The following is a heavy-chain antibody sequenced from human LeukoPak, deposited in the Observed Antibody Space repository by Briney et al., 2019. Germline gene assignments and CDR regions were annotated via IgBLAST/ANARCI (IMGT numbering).Heavy chain of an antibody. D-gene: IGHD5-18*01. CDR1: GFTFSTYA. CDR2: ISSNGGST. CDR3: VVSYLYAFDI. V-gene: IGHV3-64D*09. Sequence: GGSLRLSCSASGFTFSTYAMHWVRQARGKGLEYVSAISSNGGSTYYADSVKGRFTISRDNSKSTLYLQMSSLRAEDTAVYYCVVSYLYAFDIWGQGTMSPSLQ. J-gene: IGHJ3*02.